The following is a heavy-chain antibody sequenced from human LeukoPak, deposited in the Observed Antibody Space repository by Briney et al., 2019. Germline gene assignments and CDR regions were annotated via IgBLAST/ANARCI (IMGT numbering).Heavy chain of an antibody. D-gene: IGHD3-10*01. CDR2: INHSGST. Sequence: SETLSLTCAVYGGSFSGYYWSWIRQPPGKGLEWIGEINHSGSTNYNPSLKSRVTISVDTSKNQFSLKLSSVTAADTAVYYCARGPPLPSYYYGGGSFYAWFAPGGQETLVTVSS. J-gene: IGHJ5*02. CDR3: ARGPPLPSYYYGGGSFYAWFAP. V-gene: IGHV4-34*01. CDR1: GGSFSGYY.